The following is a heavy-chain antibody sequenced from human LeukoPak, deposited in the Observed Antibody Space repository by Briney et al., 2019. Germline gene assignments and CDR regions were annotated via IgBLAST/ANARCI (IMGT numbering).Heavy chain of an antibody. CDR2: FDPEDGET. CDR3: ATNAGYYYDSSGYLLHAFDI. CDR1: GYTLTELS. J-gene: IGHJ3*02. V-gene: IGHV1-24*01. D-gene: IGHD3-22*01. Sequence: ASVKVSCKVSGYTLTELSMHWVRQAPGKGLEWMGGFDPEDGETIYAQKFQGRVTMTEDTSTDTAYMELSSLRSEDTAVYYCATNAGYYYDSSGYLLHAFDIWGQGTMVTVSS.